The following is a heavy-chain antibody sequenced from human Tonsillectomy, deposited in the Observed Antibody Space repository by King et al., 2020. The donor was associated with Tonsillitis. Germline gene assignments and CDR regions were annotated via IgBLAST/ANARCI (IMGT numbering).Heavy chain of an antibody. D-gene: IGHD2-15*01. CDR1: GFTFRNYA. J-gene: IGHJ3*02. Sequence: DVQLVESGGGLVQPGGSLRLSCGVSGFTFRNYAMSWVRQAPGRGLEWVSGISGSGGSTYNADSVKGRFSMSRDNSRTPLYVEMNNLSAEDTAVYYCAKDLLQCSGGSCYNAFDIWGQGTMVTVSS. CDR3: AKDLLQCSGGSCYNAFDI. CDR2: ISGSGGST. V-gene: IGHV3-23*04.